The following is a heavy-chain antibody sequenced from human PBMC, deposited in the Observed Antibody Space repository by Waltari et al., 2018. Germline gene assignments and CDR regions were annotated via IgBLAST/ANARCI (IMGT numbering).Heavy chain of an antibody. D-gene: IGHD3-3*01. CDR2: INPIFGTA. J-gene: IGHJ3*02. CDR3: ARIYDFWSGYSDDAFDI. CDR1: GGTFSSYA. V-gene: IGHV1-69*01. Sequence: QVQLVQSGAEVKKPGSSVKVSCKASGGTFSSYAISWVRQAPGQGLEWMGGINPIFGTANYAQKFQGRVTITADESTSTAYMELSSLRSEDTAVYYCARIYDFWSGYSDDAFDIWGQGTMVTVSS.